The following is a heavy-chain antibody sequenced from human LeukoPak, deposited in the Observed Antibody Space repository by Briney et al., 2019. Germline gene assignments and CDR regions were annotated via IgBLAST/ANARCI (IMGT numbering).Heavy chain of an antibody. D-gene: IGHD3-16*01. J-gene: IGHJ6*02. CDR3: ARDYHLGYYGMDV. CDR1: GFTVSSNY. CDR2: IYSGGST. V-gene: IGHV3-66*01. Sequence: GGSLRLSCAASGFTVSSNYMSWVRQAPGKGLEWVSVIYSGGSTYYADSVKGRFTISRDNSKNTLYLQMNSLRAEDTAVYYCARDYHLGYYGMDVWGQGTTVTVSS.